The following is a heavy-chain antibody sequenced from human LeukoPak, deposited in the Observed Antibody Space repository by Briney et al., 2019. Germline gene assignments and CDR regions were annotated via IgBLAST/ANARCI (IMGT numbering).Heavy chain of an antibody. D-gene: IGHD2-15*01. CDR3: AKSAGDCSGGSCYDYYYMDV. J-gene: IGHJ6*03. CDR1: GFTFSSYA. Sequence: GGSVRLSCAASGFTFSSYAMSWVRQAPGKGLEWVSSISGSGGSTYYADSVKGRFTISRDNSKNTLHLQMNSLRAEDTAVYYCAKSAGDCSGGSCYDYYYMDVWGKGTTVTVSS. CDR2: ISGSGGST. V-gene: IGHV3-23*01.